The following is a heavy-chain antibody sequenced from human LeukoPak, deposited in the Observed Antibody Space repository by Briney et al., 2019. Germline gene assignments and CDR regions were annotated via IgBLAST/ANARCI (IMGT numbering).Heavy chain of an antibody. CDR3: ARLKDYGSASYPFDY. D-gene: IGHD3-10*01. J-gene: IGHJ4*02. Sequence: SETLSLTCTVSGGSISSSSYYWGWIRQPPGKGLEWIGSIYYSGSTYYNPSLKSRVTISVDTSKNQFSLKLSSVTAADTAVYYCARLKDYGSASYPFDYWGQGRLVTVSS. CDR2: IYYSGST. V-gene: IGHV4-39*01. CDR1: GGSISSSSYY.